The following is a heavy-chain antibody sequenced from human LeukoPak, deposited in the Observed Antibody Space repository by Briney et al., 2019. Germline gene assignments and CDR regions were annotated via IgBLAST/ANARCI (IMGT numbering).Heavy chain of an antibody. CDR2: IIPIFSTA. V-gene: IGHV1-69*01. Sequence: SVKVSCKASGGTFSSYAISWVRQAPGQGLEWMGGIIPIFSTANYAQKFQGRVTITADESTSTAYMELSSLRSEDTAVYYCAREGFYYGSGKPFYFLGQGTLVTVSS. D-gene: IGHD3-10*01. CDR3: AREGFYYGSGKPFYF. CDR1: GGTFSSYA. J-gene: IGHJ4*02.